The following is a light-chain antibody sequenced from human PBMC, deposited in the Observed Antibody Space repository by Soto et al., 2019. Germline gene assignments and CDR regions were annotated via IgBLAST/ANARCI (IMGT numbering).Light chain of an antibody. J-gene: IGKJ1*01. Sequence: EIVLTQSPATLSLSPGERATLSRRASQSIRSPFLAWYQQKPGQAPRLFIHGASSRATGIPDRFSGSGSGTDFTLTISRLESEDFAVYYCGSDEWTFGQGTKVE. CDR3: GSDEWT. V-gene: IGKV3-20*01. CDR2: GAS. CDR1: QSIRSPF.